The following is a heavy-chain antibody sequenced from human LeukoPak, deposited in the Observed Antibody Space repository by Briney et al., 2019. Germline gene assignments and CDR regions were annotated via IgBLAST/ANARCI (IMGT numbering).Heavy chain of an antibody. CDR2: IWYDGSNK. D-gene: IGHD3-22*01. CDR3: ARDWYYDSHRGAFDI. Sequence: GGSLRLSCAASGFTFSSSGMQWVRQAPGKGLEWVAVIWYDGSNKYYADSVKGRFTISSDNSKNTLYLQMNSLRAEDTAVYYCARDWYYDSHRGAFDIWGQGAMVTVSS. CDR1: GFTFSSSG. J-gene: IGHJ3*02. V-gene: IGHV3-33*01.